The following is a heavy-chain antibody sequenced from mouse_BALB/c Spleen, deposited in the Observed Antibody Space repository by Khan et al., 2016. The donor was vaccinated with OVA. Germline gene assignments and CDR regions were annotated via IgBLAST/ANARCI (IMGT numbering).Heavy chain of an antibody. J-gene: IGHJ4*01. D-gene: IGHD2-10*01. CDR1: GFSFTNYG. CDR2: IWSDGST. Sequence: QMQLEESGPGLVAPSQSLSITCTISGFSFTNYGIHWVRQPPGKGLEWLVVIWSDGSTSYNSALKSRLSISRDNSKSQVFLRINSLQTDDTAMYYCARQPYYHYNIMDYWGQGTSVTVSS. V-gene: IGHV2-6-1*01. CDR3: ARQPYYHYNIMDY.